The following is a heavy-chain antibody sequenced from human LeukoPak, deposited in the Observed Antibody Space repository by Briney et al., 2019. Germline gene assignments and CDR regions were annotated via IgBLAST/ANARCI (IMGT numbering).Heavy chain of an antibody. D-gene: IGHD3-9*01. CDR2: IYNTGST. J-gene: IGHJ6*04. CDR1: GGSISDSY. Sequence: PSETLSLTCTVSGGSISDSYWSWVRQPPGKGLEWIGYIYNTGSTNYNPSLETRVTISVDTSKKQFSLRLSSVTAADTAVYYCARESTVLTGYYHYCMDVWGKGTTVTVSS. V-gene: IGHV4-59*01. CDR3: ARESTVLTGYYHYCMDV.